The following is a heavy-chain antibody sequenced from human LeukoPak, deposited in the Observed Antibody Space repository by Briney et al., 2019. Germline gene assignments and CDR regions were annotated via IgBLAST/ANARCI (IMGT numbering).Heavy chain of an antibody. Sequence: SQTLSLTCSVSGGSISSGSYYWTWIRQPAGKGLEWIGRIYTSGSTNYNPSLKSRVTISVDASKNQFSLKVSSVTAADTAVYYCAREAGFWSGFDPWGQGTLVTVSS. V-gene: IGHV4-61*02. CDR2: IYTSGST. D-gene: IGHD3-3*01. CDR3: AREAGFWSGFDP. J-gene: IGHJ5*02. CDR1: GGSISSGSYY.